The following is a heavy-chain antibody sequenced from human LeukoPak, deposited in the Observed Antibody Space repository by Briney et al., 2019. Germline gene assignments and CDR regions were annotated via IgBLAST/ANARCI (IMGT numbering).Heavy chain of an antibody. V-gene: IGHV1-2*02. CDR2: INPNSGGT. D-gene: IGHD2-2*01. Sequence: ASVKVSCKASGYTFTGYYMHWVRQAPGQGLEWMGWINPNSGGTNYAQKFQGRVTMTRDTSISTAYMELSRLRSDDTAAYYCARAPVVVPAAKVYWFDPWGQGALVTVSS. CDR1: GYTFTGYY. J-gene: IGHJ5*02. CDR3: ARAPVVVPAAKVYWFDP.